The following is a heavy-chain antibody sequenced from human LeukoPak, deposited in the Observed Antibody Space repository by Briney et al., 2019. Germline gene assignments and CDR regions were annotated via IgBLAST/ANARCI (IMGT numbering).Heavy chain of an antibody. CDR2: IYYSGST. V-gene: IGHV4-59*08. CDR1: GGSISSYY. D-gene: IGHD4-17*01. Sequence: PSETLSLTCTVSGGSISSYYWSWIRQPPGEGLEWIGYIYYSGSTNYNPSLKSRVTISVDTSKNQFSLKLSSVTAADTAVYYCASYGDYVFDYWGQGTLVTVSS. CDR3: ASYGDYVFDY. J-gene: IGHJ4*02.